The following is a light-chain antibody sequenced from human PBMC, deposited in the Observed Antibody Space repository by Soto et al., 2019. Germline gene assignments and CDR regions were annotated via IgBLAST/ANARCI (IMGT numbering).Light chain of an antibody. Sequence: DIQMTQSPSTLSASVGDRVTITCRASQSISSWFAWYQQKPGKAPKLLIYKASSLESGVPSRFSGSGSGTEFTLTISSLQPDDFATYYCQQYNSLWTLGQGTKV. CDR2: KAS. J-gene: IGKJ1*01. CDR3: QQYNSLWT. CDR1: QSISSW. V-gene: IGKV1-5*03.